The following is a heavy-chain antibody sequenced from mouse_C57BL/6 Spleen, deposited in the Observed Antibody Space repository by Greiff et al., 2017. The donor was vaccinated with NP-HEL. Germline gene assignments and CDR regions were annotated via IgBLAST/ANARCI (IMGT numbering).Heavy chain of an antibody. CDR3: VRQGVQTGSWFAY. D-gene: IGHD4-1*01. CDR1: GFSFNTYA. Sequence: EVQGVESGGGLVQPKGSLKLSCAASGFSFNTYAMNWVRQAPGKGLEWVARIRSKSNNYATYYADSVKDRFTISRDDSESMLYLQMNNLKTEDTAMYYCVRQGVQTGSWFAYWGQGTLVTVSA. J-gene: IGHJ3*01. CDR2: IRSKSNNYAT. V-gene: IGHV10-1*01.